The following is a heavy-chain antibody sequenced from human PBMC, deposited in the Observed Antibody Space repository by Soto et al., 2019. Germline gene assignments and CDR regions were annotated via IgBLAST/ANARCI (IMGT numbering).Heavy chain of an antibody. CDR3: ARVPDY. D-gene: IGHD2-2*01. CDR2: MYHSGST. J-gene: IGHJ4*02. V-gene: IGHV4-30-2*01. Sequence: QLQLQESGSGLVKPSQTLSLTCAVSGGSISSGGYSWSWIRQPPGKGLEWIGYMYHSGSTYYNPSLKTRVTISIKRSKNQDSLKLSSVAAADTAVSYCARVPDYWGEGLLVTVAS. CDR1: GGSISSGGYS.